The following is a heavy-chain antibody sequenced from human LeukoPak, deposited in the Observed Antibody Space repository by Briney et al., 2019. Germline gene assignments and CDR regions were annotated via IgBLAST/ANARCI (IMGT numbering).Heavy chain of an antibody. CDR3: ASAGLVIPNWFDP. Sequence: SETLSLTCTVSGGSISSYYWSWIRQPPGKGLEWIGYIYYSGSTDYNPSLKSRVTISVDTSKNQFSLKLSSVTAADTAVYYCASAGLVIPNWFDPWGQGTLVTVSS. V-gene: IGHV4-59*01. CDR2: IYYSGST. J-gene: IGHJ5*02. CDR1: GGSISSYY. D-gene: IGHD1-14*01.